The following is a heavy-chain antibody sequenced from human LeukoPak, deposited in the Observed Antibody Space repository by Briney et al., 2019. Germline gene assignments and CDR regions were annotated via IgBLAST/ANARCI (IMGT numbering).Heavy chain of an antibody. CDR3: ARQTGSGLFILP. Sequence: PSETLSLTCTVSGGSISSSSYYWGWIRQPPGKGLEWIGSIYYSGSTYYNTSLKSRVTISVDTSKNQFSLKLNSVTAADTAVYYCARQTGSGLFILPGGQGTLVTVSS. CDR2: IYYSGST. CDR1: GGSISSSSYY. D-gene: IGHD3/OR15-3a*01. J-gene: IGHJ4*02. V-gene: IGHV4-39*01.